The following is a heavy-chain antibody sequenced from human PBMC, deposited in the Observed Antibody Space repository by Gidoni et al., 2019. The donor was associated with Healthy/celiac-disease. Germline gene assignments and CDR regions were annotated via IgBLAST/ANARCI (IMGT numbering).Heavy chain of an antibody. CDR2: IIPIFGTA. D-gene: IGHD3-3*01. CDR3: ARAPQKNNDFWSGSPYGMDV. CDR1: GGTFSSYA. J-gene: IGHJ6*02. Sequence: QVQLVQSGAEVKKPGSSVKVSCKASGGTFSSYAISWVRQAHGKGLEWMGGIIPIFGTANYAQKFQGRVTITADESTSTAYMELSSLRSDDTAVYYCARAPQKNNDFWSGSPYGMDVWGQGTTVTVSS. V-gene: IGHV1-69*01.